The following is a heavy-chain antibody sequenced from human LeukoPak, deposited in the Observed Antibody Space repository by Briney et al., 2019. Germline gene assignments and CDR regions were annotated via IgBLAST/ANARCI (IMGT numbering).Heavy chain of an antibody. V-gene: IGHV3-23*01. CDR2: ISGSGGST. CDR3: AKDDRFAPFDY. Sequence: GGSLRLSCAASGFTFSSYAMSWVRQAPGRVLEWVSAISGSGGSTYYADSVKGRFTISRDNSKNTLYLQMNSLRAEDTAVYYCAKDDRFAPFDYWGQGTLVTVSS. D-gene: IGHD3-10*01. CDR1: GFTFSSYA. J-gene: IGHJ4*02.